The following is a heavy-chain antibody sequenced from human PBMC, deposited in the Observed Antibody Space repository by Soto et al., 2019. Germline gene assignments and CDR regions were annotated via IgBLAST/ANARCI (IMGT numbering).Heavy chain of an antibody. V-gene: IGHV3-7*01. CDR1: GFTFSSYW. D-gene: IGHD6-19*01. CDR2: IKQDGSEK. Sequence: EVQLVESGGGLVQPGGSLRLSCAASGFTFSSYWMSWVRQATGKGLEWVANIKQDGSEKYYVDSAKCRFTISRDNAKNSLYLQMYGLRSEATAVQYCAGRRGWYTDPRYYVAYGGQGTLV. J-gene: IGHJ4*02. CDR3: AGRRGWYTDPRYYVAY.